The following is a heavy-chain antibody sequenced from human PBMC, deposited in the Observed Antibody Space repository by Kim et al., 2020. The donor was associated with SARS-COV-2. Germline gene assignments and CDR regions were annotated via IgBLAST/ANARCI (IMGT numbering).Heavy chain of an antibody. CDR2: NT. V-gene: IGHV1-3*01. CDR3: ARGEGSSWLY. Sequence: NTKYSQKFQGRVTITRDTSASTAYMELSSLRSEDTAVYYCARGEGSSWLYWGQGTLVTVSS. J-gene: IGHJ4*02. D-gene: IGHD6-13*01.